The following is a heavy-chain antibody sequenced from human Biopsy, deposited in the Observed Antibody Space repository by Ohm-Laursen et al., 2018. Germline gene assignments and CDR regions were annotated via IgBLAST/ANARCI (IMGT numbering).Heavy chain of an antibody. V-gene: IGHV3-11*01. D-gene: IGHD6-13*01. J-gene: IGHJ4*02. CDR2: ISSGGNTE. CDR1: GFSFADYY. Sequence: SLRLSCAANGFSFADYYMSWIRQAPGKGLDWVSYISSGGNTEKYADSVKGRFTISRDNAKQSVHLQMNSLRAEDTAVYYCVTEVGGVSSWYNNWGQGTLVTVSS. CDR3: VTEVGGVSSWYNN.